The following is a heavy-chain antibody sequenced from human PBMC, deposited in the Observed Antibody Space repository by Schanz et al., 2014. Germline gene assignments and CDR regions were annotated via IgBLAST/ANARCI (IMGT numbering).Heavy chain of an antibody. V-gene: IGHV4-59*08. CDR1: GGSIRGYY. CDR3: ARHLPGGYNNHGWFDP. J-gene: IGHJ5*02. Sequence: QVQLQESGPGLVKPSETLSLTCTVSGGSIRGYYCSWIRQPPGKGLEWIGYVHSSGSTNYNSSLKSRVTIPVHPSKTQSSLKLGSVTAADTAVYYCARHLPGGYNNHGWFDPWGQGTLVTVSS. D-gene: IGHD4-4*01. CDR2: VHSSGST.